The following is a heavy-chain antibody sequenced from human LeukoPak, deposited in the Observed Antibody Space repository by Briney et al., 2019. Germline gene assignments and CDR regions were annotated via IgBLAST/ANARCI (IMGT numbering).Heavy chain of an antibody. D-gene: IGHD4-23*01. V-gene: IGHV4-34*01. CDR3: AGGSRDYGGSNVSPVDY. CDR2: INHSGST. CDR1: GGSFSGYY. J-gene: IGHJ4*02. Sequence: KASETLSLTCAVYGGSFSGYYWSWIRQPPGRGLEWIGEINHSGSTNYNPSLKSRVTISVDTSKNQFSLKLSSVTAADTAVYYCAGGSRDYGGSNVSPVDYWGQGTLVTVSS.